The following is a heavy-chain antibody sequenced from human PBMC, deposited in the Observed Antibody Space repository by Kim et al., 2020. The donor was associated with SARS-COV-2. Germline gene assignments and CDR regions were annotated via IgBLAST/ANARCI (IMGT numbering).Heavy chain of an antibody. V-gene: IGHV1-3*01. CDR1: GYSFTTFA. J-gene: IGHJ4*02. CDR3: ATEAVAGSFDH. D-gene: IGHD6-19*01. CDR2: INGGNGNT. Sequence: ASVKVSCKASGYSFTTFALYWVRRAPGQRLEWMGWINGGNGNTRYSQKFQARVSITRDTSATTAYLELSGLRSEDTAVYYCATEAVAGSFDHWGQGTLVTVSS.